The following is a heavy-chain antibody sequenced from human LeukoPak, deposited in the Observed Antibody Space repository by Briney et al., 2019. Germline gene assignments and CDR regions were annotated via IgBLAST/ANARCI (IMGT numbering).Heavy chain of an antibody. CDR2: ISSSSSYI. CDR1: GVTFSSYS. CDR3: AREVGHSGGFYFDY. Sequence: GGSLRLSCAASGVTFSSYSMNWVRQAPGKGLEWVSSISSSSSYIYYADSVKGRLTISRDNAKNSLYLQMNSLRAEDTAVYYCAREVGHSGGFYFDYWGQGTLVTVSS. J-gene: IGHJ4*02. V-gene: IGHV3-21*01. D-gene: IGHD6-25*01.